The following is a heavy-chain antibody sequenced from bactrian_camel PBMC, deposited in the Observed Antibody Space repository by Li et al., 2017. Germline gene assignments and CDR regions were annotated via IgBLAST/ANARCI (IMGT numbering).Heavy chain of an antibody. V-gene: IGHV3S63*01. D-gene: IGHD5*01. CDR2: MYTGDRAT. CDR3: AADLFRVTACGAGYVPDFPY. CDR1: GYTHGPYC. Sequence: HVQLVESGGGSVQAGGSLTLSCVASGYTHGPYCMGWFRQVPGMEREGVASMYTGDRATYYADSVKGRFTIYRDNPENFPESRLFLQMNNLKADDSAMYYCAADLFRVTACGAGYVPDFPYRGRGTQVTVS. J-gene: IGHJ6*01.